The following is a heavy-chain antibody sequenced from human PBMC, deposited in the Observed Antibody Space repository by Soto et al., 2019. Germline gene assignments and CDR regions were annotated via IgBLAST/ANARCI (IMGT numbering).Heavy chain of an antibody. CDR3: ARSASEVDY. V-gene: IGHV3-7*01. J-gene: IGHJ4*02. CDR1: GFTFSHYW. Sequence: EVQLVESGGDLVQPGGSLRLSCAASGFTFSHYWMTWVRQAPGKGLEWVANIKKDGSQKNYVDSVKGRFTVSRDNAKNSLYLQMNSLRAEDTAMYYCARSASEVDYWGQGTLVIVSS. D-gene: IGHD6-25*01. CDR2: IKKDGSQK.